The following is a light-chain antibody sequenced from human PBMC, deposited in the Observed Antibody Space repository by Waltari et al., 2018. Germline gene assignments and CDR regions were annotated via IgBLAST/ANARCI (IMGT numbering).Light chain of an antibody. CDR1: QSVSRA. CDR3: QHYGRLPAT. CDR2: GAS. V-gene: IGKV3-20*01. Sequence: EIVLTQSPCSLSSSPGERVTLSCRPSQSVSRALAWSQQNPGQAPRLLIFGASNRATGSPDRFSGSGSGTDFSLTISRLEPEDFAVYYCQHYGRLPATFGRGTKVEIK. J-gene: IGKJ1*01.